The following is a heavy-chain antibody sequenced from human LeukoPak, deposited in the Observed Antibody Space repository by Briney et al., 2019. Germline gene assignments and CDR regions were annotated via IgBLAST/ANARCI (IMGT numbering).Heavy chain of an antibody. V-gene: IGHV1-69*04. CDR2: IIPILGIA. D-gene: IGHD3-3*01. CDR3: ARSDITIFGVVIMPLDY. J-gene: IGHJ4*02. Sequence: ASVKVSCKASGGTFSSYAISWVRQAPGQGLEWMGRIIPILGIANYAQKFQGRVTITADKSTSTAYMELSSLRSEDTAVYYCARSDITIFGVVIMPLDYWGQGTLVTASS. CDR1: GGTFSSYA.